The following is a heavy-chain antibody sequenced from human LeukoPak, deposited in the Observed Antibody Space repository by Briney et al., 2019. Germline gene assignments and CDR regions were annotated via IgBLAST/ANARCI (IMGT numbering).Heavy chain of an antibody. D-gene: IGHD5-24*01. CDR2: VYYSGST. Sequence: SETLSLTCTLSGGSITSDSDYWGWIRQPPGKGLEWIGSVYYSGSTFHNPSLRSRVTLSVDMSKNQFSLRLRSVTAADTAVYYCAREDGYNMDDAFDIWGQGTMVSVSS. CDR3: AREDGYNMDDAFDI. V-gene: IGHV4-39*01. CDR1: GGSITSDSDY. J-gene: IGHJ3*02.